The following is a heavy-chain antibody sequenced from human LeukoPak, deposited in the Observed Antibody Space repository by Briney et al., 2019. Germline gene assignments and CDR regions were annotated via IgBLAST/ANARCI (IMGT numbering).Heavy chain of an antibody. CDR3: ARDERNHHDSSGYYTRAGVDY. Sequence: ASVKVSCKASGYTFTSYGISWVRQAPGQGLEWMGWISAYNGNTNYAQKLQGRVTMTTDTSTSTAYIELRSLRSDDTAVYYCARDERNHHDSSGYYTRAGVDYWGQGTLVTVSS. V-gene: IGHV1-18*01. J-gene: IGHJ4*02. D-gene: IGHD3-22*01. CDR2: ISAYNGNT. CDR1: GYTFTSYG.